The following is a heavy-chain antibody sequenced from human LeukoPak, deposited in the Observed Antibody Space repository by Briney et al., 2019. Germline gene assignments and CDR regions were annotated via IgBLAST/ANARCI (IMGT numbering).Heavy chain of an antibody. Sequence: SETLSLTCAVSGHSISSGYYWGWVRQPPGKGLEWIGSIYHSGSTFYNPSLKSRVTISVDTSKNQFSLKLSSVTAADTAVYYCARGGGDYYYYYYMDVWGKGTTVTVSS. CDR1: GHSISSGYY. J-gene: IGHJ6*03. CDR2: IYHSGST. CDR3: ARGGGDYYYYYYMDV. V-gene: IGHV4-38-2*01. D-gene: IGHD2-21*02.